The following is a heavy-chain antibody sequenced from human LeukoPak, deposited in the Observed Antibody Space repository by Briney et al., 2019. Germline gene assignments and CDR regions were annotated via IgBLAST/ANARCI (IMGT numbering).Heavy chain of an antibody. CDR2: FDPEDGEA. J-gene: IGHJ4*02. Sequence: ASVKVSCKVSGYTLTELSMHWVRQAPGKGLEWLGGFDPEDGEAIYAQKFQGRVTLTEDTSTDTAYMELSSLRSEDTAVYYCAASFDWLSLPFDYWGQGTQVTVSS. CDR3: AASFDWLSLPFDY. CDR1: GYTLTELS. V-gene: IGHV1-24*01. D-gene: IGHD3-9*01.